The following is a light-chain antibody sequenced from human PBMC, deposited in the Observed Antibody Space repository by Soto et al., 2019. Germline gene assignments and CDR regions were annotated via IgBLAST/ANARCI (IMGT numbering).Light chain of an antibody. Sequence: ILLTQSPSSFSAPTGDRVTITCPASQDINKNLIWYQQKPGKAPKLLIYDASDLETGVPSRFSGSGSGTGFTFTISSLQPEDFATYYCQQYESLPLTFGQGTRLEIK. V-gene: IGKV1-33*01. CDR3: QQYESLPLT. CDR2: DAS. J-gene: IGKJ5*01. CDR1: QDINKN.